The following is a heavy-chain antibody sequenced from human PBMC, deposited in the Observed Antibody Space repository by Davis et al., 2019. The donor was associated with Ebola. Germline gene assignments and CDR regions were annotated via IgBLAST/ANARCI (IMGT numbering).Heavy chain of an antibody. D-gene: IGHD6-19*01. CDR2: INAGNGNT. CDR1: GYTFTSSA. V-gene: IGHV1-3*01. J-gene: IGHJ4*02. CDR3: ARATVDSSGWDY. Sequence: PSVKVSCKASGYTFTSSAMHWVRQAPGQRLEWMGWINAGNGNTKYSQKFQGRVTMTRDTSTSTVYMELSSLRSEDTAVYYCARATVDSSGWDYWGQGTLVTVSS.